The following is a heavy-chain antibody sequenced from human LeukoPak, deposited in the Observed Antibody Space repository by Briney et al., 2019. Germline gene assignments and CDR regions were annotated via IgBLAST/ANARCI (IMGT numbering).Heavy chain of an antibody. CDR1: GYTFTEYY. CDR2: VDPEDGET. J-gene: IGHJ4*02. CDR3: ATRGLRGSSFDY. D-gene: IGHD1-26*01. V-gene: IGHV1-69-2*01. Sequence: VKVSCKVCGYTFTEYYMHWVQQAPGKGLEWMGLVDPEDGETIYAEKFQGRVTITPDTSTDTAYMELSSVRSEDTAVYYCATRGLRGSSFDYWGQGTLVTVSS.